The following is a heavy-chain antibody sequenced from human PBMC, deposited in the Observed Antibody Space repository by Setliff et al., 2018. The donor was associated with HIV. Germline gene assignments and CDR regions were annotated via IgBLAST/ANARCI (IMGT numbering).Heavy chain of an antibody. CDR2: IKQDGSEK. CDR1: GFAFSSLW. CDR3: ARLKSYASSPSSDY. D-gene: IGHD2-2*01. J-gene: IGHJ4*02. Sequence: PGGSLRLSCAASGFAFSSLWMSWVRQAPGRGLECVANIKQDGSEKYYVDSVKGRFTVSRNNAGNSLSLQMNSLTVDDTALYYCARLKSYASSPSSDYWAREPWSPSPQ. V-gene: IGHV3-7*03.